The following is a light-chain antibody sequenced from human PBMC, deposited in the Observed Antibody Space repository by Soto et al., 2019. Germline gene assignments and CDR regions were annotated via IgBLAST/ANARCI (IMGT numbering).Light chain of an antibody. CDR3: HQYNNWLT. Sequence: EIVLTQSPGTLSLSPGERATLSCRASQSVSSSYLAWYQQKPGQAPRLLIYGASSRATGIPDRFSGSGSGTDFTLTISRLEPEDFAVYYCHQYNNWLTFGGGTKVDIK. J-gene: IGKJ4*01. V-gene: IGKV3-20*01. CDR1: QSVSSSY. CDR2: GAS.